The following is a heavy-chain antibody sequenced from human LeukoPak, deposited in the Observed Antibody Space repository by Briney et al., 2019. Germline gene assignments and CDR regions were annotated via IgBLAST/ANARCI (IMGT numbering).Heavy chain of an antibody. Sequence: GRSLRLSCAASGFTFSSYAMHWVRQAPGKGLEWVAVISYDGSNKYYADSVKGRFTISRDNSKNTLYLQMNSLRAEDTAVYYCARGFGAAGTHQRRWGNYFDYWGQGTLVTVSS. V-gene: IGHV3-30-3*01. CDR2: ISYDGSNK. CDR3: ARGFGAAGTHQRRWGNYFDY. J-gene: IGHJ4*02. CDR1: GFTFSSYA. D-gene: IGHD6-13*01.